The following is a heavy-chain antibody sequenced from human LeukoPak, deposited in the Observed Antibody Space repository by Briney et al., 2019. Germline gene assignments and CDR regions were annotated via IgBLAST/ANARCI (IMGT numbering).Heavy chain of an antibody. CDR2: IIPILGTA. CDR1: GSTFSSYA. V-gene: IGHV1-69*04. CDR3: ARGDQGFDFDY. J-gene: IGHJ4*02. Sequence: ASVKGSCKASGSTFSSYAISWVRQAPGQGLEWMGRIIPILGTANYAQKFQGRVTITADKSTSTAYMELSSLRSEDTAVYYCARGDQGFDFDYWGRGTLVTVSS.